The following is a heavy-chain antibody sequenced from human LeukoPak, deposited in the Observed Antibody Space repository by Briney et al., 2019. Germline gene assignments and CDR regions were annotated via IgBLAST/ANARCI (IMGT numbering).Heavy chain of an antibody. CDR1: GFFLATYH. J-gene: IGHJ6*03. Sequence: GGSLRLSCAASGFFLATYHMHGVRQAPGRGLEWVAVVSPDGSNRHYIESVKGRFTISRDSSENTLHLQMDNLRGEDTALYYCARQGSALQYYFNYLDVWGKGTTVTVSS. D-gene: IGHD6-25*01. V-gene: IGHV3-30*10. CDR2: VSPDGSNR. CDR3: ARQGSALQYYFNYLDV.